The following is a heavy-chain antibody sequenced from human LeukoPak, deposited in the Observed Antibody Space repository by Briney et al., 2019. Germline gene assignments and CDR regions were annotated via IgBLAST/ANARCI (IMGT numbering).Heavy chain of an antibody. V-gene: IGHV3-21*01. CDR1: GFTFSSYS. J-gene: IGHJ6*04. CDR2: ISSGSSYI. D-gene: IGHD5-12*01. Sequence: GGSLRLSCAASGFTFSSYSMNWVRQAPGKGLEWVSSISSGSSYIYYADSVKGRFTISRDNAKNSLYLQMNSLRAEDTAVYYCASLDIVATIPYYYYGMDVWGKGTTVTVSS. CDR3: ASLDIVATIPYYYYGMDV.